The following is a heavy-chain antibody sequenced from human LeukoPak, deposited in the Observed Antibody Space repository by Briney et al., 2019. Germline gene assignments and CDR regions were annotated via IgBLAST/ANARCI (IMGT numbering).Heavy chain of an antibody. CDR1: GYSFTSYW. V-gene: IGHV5-51*01. J-gene: IGHJ6*03. CDR3: ARGPAAPNYYMDV. Sequence: PGESLKISCKGSGYSFTSYWIGWVRQMPGKGQEWMGIIYPGDSDTRYSPSFQGQVTISADKSISTAYLQWSSLKASDTAMYYCARGPAAPNYYMDVWGKGTTVTVSS. CDR2: IYPGDSDT. D-gene: IGHD2-2*01.